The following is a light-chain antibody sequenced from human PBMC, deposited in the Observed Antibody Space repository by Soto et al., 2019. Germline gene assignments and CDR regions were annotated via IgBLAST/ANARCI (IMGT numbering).Light chain of an antibody. V-gene: IGKV3-20*01. CDR2: GAS. CDR3: QQYGSPELT. J-gene: IGKJ4*01. CDR1: QSVSSSY. Sequence: EIVLTQSPGTLSLSPGERATLSCRASQSVSSSYLAWYQQKPGQAPRLLIYGASSRATGIPDRFSGSGSGTDFTLTISRLEPEDFAVYYCQQYGSPELTCGGGTKVDIK.